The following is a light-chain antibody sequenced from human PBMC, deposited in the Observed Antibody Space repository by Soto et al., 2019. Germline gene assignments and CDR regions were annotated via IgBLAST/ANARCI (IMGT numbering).Light chain of an antibody. CDR1: QSISSW. Sequence: DIQMTQSPSTLSASVGDRVTITCRAGQSISSWLAWYQQKPGKAPKLLIYDASSLESGVPSRFSGSGSGTEFTLTISSLQPDDFATYYCQQYNSLFGAFGQGTKVEIK. J-gene: IGKJ1*01. CDR2: DAS. CDR3: QQYNSLFGA. V-gene: IGKV1-5*01.